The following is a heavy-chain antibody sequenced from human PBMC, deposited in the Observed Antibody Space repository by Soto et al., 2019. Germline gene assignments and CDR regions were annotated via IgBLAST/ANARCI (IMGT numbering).Heavy chain of an antibody. V-gene: IGHV2-5*01. Sequence: SGPTLVNPTHTLTLTCTFSGFSLSTSGVGVGWIRQPPGKALEWLALIYWNDDKRYSPSLKSGLTITKDTSKNQVVLTMTNMDPVDTATYYCAQEPYYDILTGYQYYFDYWGQGTLVTVSS. CDR3: AQEPYYDILTGYQYYFDY. CDR1: GFSLSTSGVG. D-gene: IGHD3-9*01. J-gene: IGHJ4*02. CDR2: IYWNDDK.